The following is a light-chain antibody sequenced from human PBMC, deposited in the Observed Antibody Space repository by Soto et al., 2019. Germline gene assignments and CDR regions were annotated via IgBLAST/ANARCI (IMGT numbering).Light chain of an antibody. CDR2: EGS. CDR3: CSYAGSSTFHVV. Sequence: QSALTQPASVSGSPGQSITISCTVTSSDVGSYNLVSWYQQHPGKAPKLMIYEGSKRPSGVSNRFSGSKSGNTASLTISGLQAEDEADYYCCSYAGSSTFHVVFGGGTKLTVL. V-gene: IGLV2-23*03. CDR1: SSDVGSYNL. J-gene: IGLJ2*01.